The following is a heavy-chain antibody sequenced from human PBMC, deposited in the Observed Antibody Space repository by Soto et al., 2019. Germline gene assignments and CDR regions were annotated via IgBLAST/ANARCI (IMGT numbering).Heavy chain of an antibody. J-gene: IGHJ6*02. CDR2: ISAYNGNT. Sequence: ASVKVSCKASGYTFTIYGISWVRQAPGQGLEWMGWISAYNGNTNYAQKLQGRVTMTTDTSTSTAYMELRSLRSDDTAVYYCARFRGRDYYYGMDVWGQGTTVTVS. CDR3: ARFRGRDYYYGMDV. CDR1: GYTFTIYG. V-gene: IGHV1-18*01. D-gene: IGHD3-10*01.